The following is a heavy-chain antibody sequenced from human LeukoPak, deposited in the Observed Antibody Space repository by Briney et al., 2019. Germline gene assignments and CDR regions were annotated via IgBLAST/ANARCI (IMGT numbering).Heavy chain of an antibody. CDR3: ARDWFDAFDI. V-gene: IGHV1-3*01. Sequence: ASVKVSCKASGYTFTSYAMHWVRQAPGQRLEWMGWINAGNGNTKYSQKFQGRVTMTRNTSISTAYMELSSLRSEDTAVYYCARDWFDAFDIWGQGTMVTVSS. D-gene: IGHD3-10*01. CDR2: INAGNGNT. J-gene: IGHJ3*02. CDR1: GYTFTSYA.